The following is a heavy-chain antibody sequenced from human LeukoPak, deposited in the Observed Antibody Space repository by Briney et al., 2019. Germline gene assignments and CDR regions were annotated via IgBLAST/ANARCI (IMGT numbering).Heavy chain of an antibody. CDR3: ARLTGYSSESWFDP. J-gene: IGHJ5*02. CDR1: GGSISGYY. V-gene: IGHV4-59*01. CDR2: IYYSGST. D-gene: IGHD3-9*01. Sequence: PSGTLSLTCTVSGGSISGYYWSWIRQPPGKGLEWIGYIYYSGSTNYKSSLKSRVTISVDTSKNQFSLKLSSVTAADTAVYYCARLTGYSSESWFDPWGQGTLVTVSS.